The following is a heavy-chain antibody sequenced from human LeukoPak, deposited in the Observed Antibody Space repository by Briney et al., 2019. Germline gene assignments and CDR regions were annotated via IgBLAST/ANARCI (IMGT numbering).Heavy chain of an antibody. V-gene: IGHV1-2*02. J-gene: IGHJ4*02. CDR3: ARETGRRVFYDSSGYLHF. Sequence: PMASVKVSCKASGYTFTGHFMHWVRQAPGQGPEGMGWINPNSGGTYYVQKFQGRVTMTRDTSISTAYMEMSRLRSDDTAVYYCARETGRRVFYDSSGYLHFWGQGTLVAVSS. D-gene: IGHD3-22*01. CDR2: INPNSGGT. CDR1: GYTFTGHF.